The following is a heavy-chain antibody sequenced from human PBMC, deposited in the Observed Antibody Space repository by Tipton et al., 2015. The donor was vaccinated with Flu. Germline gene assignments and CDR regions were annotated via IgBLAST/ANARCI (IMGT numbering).Heavy chain of an antibody. Sequence: SLRLSCAASGFTFRTNGMHWVRQAPGKGLEWVAHIRSDETTEYADSVKGRFTISRDNAKTSVFLQMNNLRDEDRGVYFCTRRLVEDWGQGTQVTVSS. CDR1: GFTFRTNG. CDR3: TRRLVED. CDR2: IRSDETTE. V-gene: IGHV3-33*01. J-gene: IGHJ4*02.